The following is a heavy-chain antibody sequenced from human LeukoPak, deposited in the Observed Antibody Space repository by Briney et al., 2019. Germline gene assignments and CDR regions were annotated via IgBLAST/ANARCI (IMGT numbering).Heavy chain of an antibody. V-gene: IGHV1-8*01. CDR1: GYTFTSYD. CDR2: MNPNSGNT. D-gene: IGHD3-3*01. CDR3: ARGQITIFGVVIIPGHSYYYMDV. Sequence: GASVKVSCKASGYTFTSYDINWVRQATGQGLEWMGWMNPNSGNTGYAQKFQGRVTMTRNTSISTAYMELSSLRSEDTAVYYCARGQITIFGVVIIPGHSYYYMDVWGNGTTVTVSS. J-gene: IGHJ6*03.